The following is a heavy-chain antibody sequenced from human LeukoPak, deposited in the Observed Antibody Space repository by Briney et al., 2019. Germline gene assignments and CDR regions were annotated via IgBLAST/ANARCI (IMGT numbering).Heavy chain of an antibody. J-gene: IGHJ5*02. CDR2: IYPGDSDT. CDR3: ARFGSSGYYYNWFDP. D-gene: IGHD3-22*01. CDR1: GYSFTSNW. Sequence: GESLKISCKGSGYSFTSNWIGWVRQMPGKGLEWMGIIYPGDSDTRYSPSFQGQVTISADKSISTAYLQWSSLKASDTAMYYCARFGSSGYYYNWFDPWGQGTLVTVSS. V-gene: IGHV5-51*01.